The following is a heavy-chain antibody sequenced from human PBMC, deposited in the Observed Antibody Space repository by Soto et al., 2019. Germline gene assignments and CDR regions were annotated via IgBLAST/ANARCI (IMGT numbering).Heavy chain of an antibody. CDR3: AKVGLMGAYRKSFFDY. CDR2: TSYDGINQ. CDR1: GFTFTTYG. V-gene: IGHV3-30*18. J-gene: IGHJ4*02. D-gene: IGHD1-26*01. Sequence: GGSLRLSCAASGFTFTTYGMHWVRQAPGKGLEWVAFTSYDGINQYYADSVKGRFTISRDISKNTLYLQMNNLRPEDTAVYYCAKVGLMGAYRKSFFDYWGQGTLVTVSS.